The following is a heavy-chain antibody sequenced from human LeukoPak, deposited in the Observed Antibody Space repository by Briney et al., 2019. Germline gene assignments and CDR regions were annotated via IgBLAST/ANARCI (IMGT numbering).Heavy chain of an antibody. CDR1: DGSISSDSYY. CDR3: ARLSPGLLWFGESKYYFDY. CDR2: IYHSGST. V-gene: IGHV4-39*07. J-gene: IGHJ4*02. D-gene: IGHD3-10*01. Sequence: SETLSLTCTVSDGSISSDSYYLSWIRQPAGKGLEWIGSIYHSGSTYYNPSLKSRVTISVDTSKNQFSLKLSSVTAADTAVYYCARLSPGLLWFGESKYYFDYWGQGTLVTVSS.